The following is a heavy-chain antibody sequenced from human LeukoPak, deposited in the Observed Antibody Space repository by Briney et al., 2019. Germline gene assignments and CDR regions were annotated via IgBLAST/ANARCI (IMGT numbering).Heavy chain of an antibody. D-gene: IGHD4-17*01. Sequence: GGSLRLSCSASGFTFSEYAMHWVRQAPGRGLQFVSAISSSGDYTSYSDSVKGRFTISRDNSKNTLHLQMSSLRPEHTAVYFCVKRGRTSDYAYDYWGQGSLVTVSS. V-gene: IGHV3-64D*06. J-gene: IGHJ4*02. CDR1: GFTFSEYA. CDR2: ISSSGDYT. CDR3: VKRGRTSDYAYDY.